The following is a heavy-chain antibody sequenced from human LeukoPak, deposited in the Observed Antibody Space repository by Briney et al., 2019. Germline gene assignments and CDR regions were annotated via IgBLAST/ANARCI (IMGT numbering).Heavy chain of an antibody. J-gene: IGHJ4*02. CDR1: GFTFSSYA. CDR2: ISGGGIT. V-gene: IGHV3-23*01. CDR3: AKNQGSSWQFYFDY. Sequence: GGSLRLSCAASGFTFSSYALSWVRQAPGEGLEWVAAISGGGITYYANSVKGRFTISRDNAKNTLSLQMNSLRAEDTALYYCAKNQGSSWQFYFDYWGQGTLVTVSS. D-gene: IGHD6-13*01.